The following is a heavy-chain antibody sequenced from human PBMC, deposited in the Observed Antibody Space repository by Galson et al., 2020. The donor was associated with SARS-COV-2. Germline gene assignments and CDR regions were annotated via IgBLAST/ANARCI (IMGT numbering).Heavy chain of an antibody. D-gene: IGHD4-17*01. Sequence: GESLKISCKGSGYSFTNYWIGWVRQMPGKGLEWMGFIYPGDSATRYSPSFQGQVTISADKSISTAYLQWSSLKASDTAMYYCSRPDYGDSFGTLHIWGQGTKVTVSS. J-gene: IGHJ3*02. CDR1: GYSFTNYW. CDR3: SRPDYGDSFGTLHI. CDR2: IYPGDSAT. V-gene: IGHV5-51*01.